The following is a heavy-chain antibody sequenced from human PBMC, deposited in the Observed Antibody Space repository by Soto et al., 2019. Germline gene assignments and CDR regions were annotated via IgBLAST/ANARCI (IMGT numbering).Heavy chain of an antibody. CDR1: GYTFTNYA. V-gene: IGHV1-3*01. CDR2: INAGNGNT. CDR3: AGAGFCSTTSCSEAFDI. Sequence: QVQLVQSGAEVKKPGASVKVSCKASGYTFTNYAMHWVRQAPGQRPEWMGWINAGNGNTKFSQRFQGRVTITRDTSANIAYMELSSLTSEDTAVYYCAGAGFCSTTSCSEAFDIWGQGTMVTVSS. J-gene: IGHJ3*02. D-gene: IGHD2-2*01.